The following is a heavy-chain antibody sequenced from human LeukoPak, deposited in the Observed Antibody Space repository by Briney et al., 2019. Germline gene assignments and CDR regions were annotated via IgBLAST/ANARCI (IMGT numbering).Heavy chain of an antibody. V-gene: IGHV3-23*01. D-gene: IGHD3-10*01. CDR3: AKKGRLSGFDI. Sequence: GGSLRLSCAASGFTFSNYAMSWVRQAPGKGLEWVSGISVNGGNTYYADPVKGRFTISRDNPKNTLNLQMSSLRAEDTAIYYCAKKGRLSGFDIWGRGTMVTVSS. J-gene: IGHJ3*02. CDR2: ISVNGGNT. CDR1: GFTFSNYA.